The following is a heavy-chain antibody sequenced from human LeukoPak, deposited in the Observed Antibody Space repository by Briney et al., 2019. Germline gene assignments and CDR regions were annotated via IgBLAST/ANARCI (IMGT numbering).Heavy chain of an antibody. CDR1: GFTFRRYT. J-gene: IGHJ3*01. CDR3: AREGLLTRLSSSDAFDV. CDR2: ISSSTAYL. D-gene: IGHD4-11*01. V-gene: IGHV3-21*06. Sequence: GGSLRLSCAASGFTFRRYTMNWVRQAPGKGLEWVASISSSTAYLYYAESLRGRFTVSRNNTQSVLYLQMSSLGAEDTAVYYCAREGLLTRLSSSDAFDVWGQGTRVTVSS.